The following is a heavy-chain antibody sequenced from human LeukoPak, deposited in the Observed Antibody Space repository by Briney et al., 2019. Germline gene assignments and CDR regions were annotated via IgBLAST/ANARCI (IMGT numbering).Heavy chain of an antibody. CDR2: IWYDGSNK. CDR3: ARIATPQRVYGMDV. CDR1: GFTFSSYG. J-gene: IGHJ6*02. V-gene: IGHV3-33*01. D-gene: IGHD6-13*01. Sequence: GRSLGLSCAASGFTFSSYGMHWVRQAPGKGLEWVAVIWYDGSNKYYADSVKGRFTISRDNSKNTLYLQMNSLRAEDTAVYYCARIATPQRVYGMDVWGQGTTVTISS.